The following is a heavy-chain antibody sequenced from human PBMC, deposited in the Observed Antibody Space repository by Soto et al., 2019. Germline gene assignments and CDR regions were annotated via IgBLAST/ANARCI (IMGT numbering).Heavy chain of an antibody. D-gene: IGHD3-10*01. V-gene: IGHV3-33*01. CDR1: GFTFSSYG. CDR2: MWYDGSNK. Sequence: QVQLVESGGGVVQPGRSLRLSCAASGFTFSSYGMHWVRQAPGKGLEWVAVMWYDGSNKYYGDSVKGRFTISRDNSKNTLYLQMNSLRPEDTAVYYCARESITMVRGVDYWGHGTLVSVSS. J-gene: IGHJ4*01. CDR3: ARESITMVRGVDY.